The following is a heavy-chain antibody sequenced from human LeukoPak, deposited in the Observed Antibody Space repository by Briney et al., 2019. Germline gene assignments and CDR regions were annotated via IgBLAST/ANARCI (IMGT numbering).Heavy chain of an antibody. CDR1: GFTFSSYA. V-gene: IGHV3-30-3*01. D-gene: IGHD6-19*01. CDR3: SNGWYRFDY. Sequence: GGSLRLSCAASGFTFSSYAMHWVRQAPGKGLEWVAVISYDGSNKYYADSVKGRFTISRDNSRNTLYLQMNTLRAEDTAVYYCSNGWYRFDYWGQGTLVTVSS. J-gene: IGHJ4*02. CDR2: ISYDGSNK.